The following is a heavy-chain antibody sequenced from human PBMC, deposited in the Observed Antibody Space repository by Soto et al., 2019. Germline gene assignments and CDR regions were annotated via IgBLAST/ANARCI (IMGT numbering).Heavy chain of an antibody. CDR1: GYTFTNYG. J-gene: IGHJ2*01. D-gene: IGHD6-19*01. V-gene: IGHV1-3*01. Sequence: ASVKVSCKASGYTFTNYGIHWVRQAPGQRLEWMGWINSGSGNTKYSQKLQGRVTINRDTSASTAYMELSSLRSEDTAVYYCARSGYSSGWYHWYFDFWGHGTLVTVSS. CDR3: ARSGYSSGWYHWYFDF. CDR2: INSGSGNT.